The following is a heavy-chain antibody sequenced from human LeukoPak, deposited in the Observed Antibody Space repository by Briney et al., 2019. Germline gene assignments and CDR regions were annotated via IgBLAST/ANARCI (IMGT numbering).Heavy chain of an antibody. CDR3: ARGGTTLYSSSWYYPPDY. V-gene: IGHV3-74*01. CDR1: GFTFSSYW. D-gene: IGHD6-13*01. CDR2: INRDGSTT. Sequence: PGGSLRLSCAASGFTFSSYWMHWVRQAPGKGLVWVSRINRDGSTTSYADSVKGRFTISRDNAKNMLYLQMNSLRAEDTAVYYCARGGTTLYSSSWYYPPDYWGQGTLVTVSS. J-gene: IGHJ4*02.